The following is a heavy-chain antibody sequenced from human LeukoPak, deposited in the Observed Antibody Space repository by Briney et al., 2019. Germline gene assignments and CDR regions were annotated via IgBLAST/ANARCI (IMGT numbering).Heavy chain of an antibody. CDR1: GFTFSSYG. V-gene: IGHV3-21*01. Sequence: SGGSLRLSCAASGFTFSSYGMNWVRQAPGKGLEWVSSISFTSNYIYYADSVKGRFTISRDNAKNSLYLQMNSLRAEDTAVYYCARGYALEMATVRFDYWGQGTLVTVSS. J-gene: IGHJ4*02. CDR2: ISFTSNYI. CDR3: ARGYALEMATVRFDY. D-gene: IGHD5-24*01.